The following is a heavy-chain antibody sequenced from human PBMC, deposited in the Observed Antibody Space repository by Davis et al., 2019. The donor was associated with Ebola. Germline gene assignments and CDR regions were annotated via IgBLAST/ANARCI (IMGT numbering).Heavy chain of an antibody. CDR3: ARVNQDGESDY. D-gene: IGHD4-17*01. V-gene: IGHV3-33*08. Sequence: GGSLRLSCAASGFTFNTYSMHWVRQAPGKGLEWVAVIWYDGSNKYYADSVKGRFTISRDNSKNTLYLQMNSLRAEDTAVYYCARVNQDGESDYWGQGTLVTVSS. J-gene: IGHJ4*02. CDR1: GFTFNTYS. CDR2: IWYDGSNK.